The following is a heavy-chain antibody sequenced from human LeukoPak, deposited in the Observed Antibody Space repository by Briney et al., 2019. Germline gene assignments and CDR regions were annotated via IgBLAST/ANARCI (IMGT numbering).Heavy chain of an antibody. Sequence: SETLSPTSPLSGGSAASRYSSWVRPPPGKGLEWIGSIYYSGGTNYYPSLQGRVSISVDTSKIQFSLKLSSVTAADTAVYYCARWQYTISSGWFDPWGQGTLVTVSS. D-gene: IGHD6-6*01. CDR2: IYYSGGT. CDR3: ARWQYTISSGWFDP. V-gene: IGHV4-59*08. J-gene: IGHJ5*02. CDR1: GGSAASRY.